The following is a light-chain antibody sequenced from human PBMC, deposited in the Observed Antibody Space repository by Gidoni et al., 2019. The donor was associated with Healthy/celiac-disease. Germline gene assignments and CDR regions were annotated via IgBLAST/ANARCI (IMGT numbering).Light chain of an antibody. V-gene: IGKV1-5*01. CDR2: DAS. J-gene: IGKJ1*01. Sequence: DIQMPQSPSTLSASVGERVTIPCRAIQSISSWLAWYQQKPGKAPKLLIYDASGLESGVPSRFSGSGSGTEFTLNISSLQPDDFATYYCQQYNSWWTFGQGTKVEIK. CDR3: QQYNSWWT. CDR1: QSISSW.